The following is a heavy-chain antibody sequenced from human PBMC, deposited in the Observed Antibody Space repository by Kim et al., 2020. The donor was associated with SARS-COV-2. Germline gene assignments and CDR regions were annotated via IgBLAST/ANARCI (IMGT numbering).Heavy chain of an antibody. J-gene: IGHJ6*03. CDR1: GYTFSTYD. CDR3: AKSARKYYYYIDV. CDR2: ISGSGGSP. V-gene: IGHV3-23*01. Sequence: GGSLRLSCAASGYTFSTYDMAWVRQAPGKGLEWVSGISGSGGSPDYADSVKGRFTMSRDNSKNTLYLQMNSLRAEDTAVYYCAKSARKYYYYIDVWGKGT.